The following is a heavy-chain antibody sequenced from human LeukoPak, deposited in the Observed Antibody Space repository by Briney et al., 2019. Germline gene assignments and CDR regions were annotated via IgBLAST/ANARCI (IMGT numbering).Heavy chain of an antibody. CDR3: ARGDILTGYFI. CDR1: VGSFSGYY. J-gene: IGHJ4*02. V-gene: IGHV4-34*01. D-gene: IGHD3-9*01. CDR2: INHSGST. Sequence: SETLSLTCAVSVGSFSGYYWSWIRQPPGKGLEWIGEINHSGSTNYNPSLKSRVTISVDTSKNQFSLKLSSVTAADTAVYYCARGDILTGYFIWGQGTLVTVSS.